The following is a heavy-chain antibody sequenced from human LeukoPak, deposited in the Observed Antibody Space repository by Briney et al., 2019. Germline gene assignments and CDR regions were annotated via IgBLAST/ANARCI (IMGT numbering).Heavy chain of an antibody. CDR2: IWYDGSNK. J-gene: IGHJ6*03. D-gene: IGHD4-17*01. CDR3: AKDRRGDYYYYMDV. V-gene: IGHV3-33*06. Sequence: GRSLRLSCAASGFTFSSYGMHWVRQAPGKGLEWVAVIWYDGSNKYYADSVKGRFTISRDNSENTLYLQMNSLRAEDTAVYYCAKDRRGDYYYYMDVWGKGTTVTVSS. CDR1: GFTFSSYG.